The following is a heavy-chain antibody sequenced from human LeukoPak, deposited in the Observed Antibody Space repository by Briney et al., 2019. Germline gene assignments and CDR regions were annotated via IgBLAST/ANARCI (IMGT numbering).Heavy chain of an antibody. Sequence: SETLSRTCTGSGVSISSYYWSWLRQPPGKGLEWMGYIYYSGSTNYKPSLKSRVTISVDTSKNKFSLKLSSVTAADTAVYYCARDVRSGLGIDYWGQGTLVTVSS. CDR2: IYYSGST. V-gene: IGHV4-59*01. CDR3: ARDVRSGLGIDY. J-gene: IGHJ4*02. D-gene: IGHD3-22*01. CDR1: GVSISSYY.